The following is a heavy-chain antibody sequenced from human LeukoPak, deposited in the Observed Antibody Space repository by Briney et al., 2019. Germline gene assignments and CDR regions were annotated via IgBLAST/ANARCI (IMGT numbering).Heavy chain of an antibody. V-gene: IGHV4-39*02. CDR2: IYYSGST. CDR3: ARDQSWTTGFDI. Sequence: SETLSLTCTVSGGSISSSSYYWGWIRQTPGKGLEWIGSIYYSGSTYYNPSLKSRVTISVDTSKNQFSLKLSSVTAADTAVYFCARDQSWTTGFDIWGQGTMVTVSS. J-gene: IGHJ3*02. CDR1: GGSISSSSYY. D-gene: IGHD2-8*02.